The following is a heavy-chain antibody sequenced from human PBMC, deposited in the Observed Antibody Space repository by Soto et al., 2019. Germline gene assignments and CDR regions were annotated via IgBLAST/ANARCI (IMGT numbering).Heavy chain of an antibody. D-gene: IGHD3-10*01. V-gene: IGHV4-39*01. J-gene: IGHJ4*02. CDR2: VYYSGST. CDR3: ARQVRDFSGAGSYYFDY. Sequence: SETLSLTCSVSGGSIGSTNYYWGWIRQPPGKGLEWIGSVYYSGSTYYNPSLQSRVVISIDTSKNQFSLKLNSETAADTAVYYCARQVRDFSGAGSYYFDYWGQGTLVTVS. CDR1: GGSIGSTNYY.